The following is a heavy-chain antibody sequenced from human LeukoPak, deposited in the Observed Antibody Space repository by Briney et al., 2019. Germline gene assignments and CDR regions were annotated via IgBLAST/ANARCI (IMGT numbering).Heavy chain of an antibody. CDR1: GFTFSSYA. J-gene: IGHJ6*02. Sequence: PGGSLRLSCAASGFTFSSYAMSWVRQAPGKGLEWVSAISGSGGSTYYADSVKGRFTISRDNAENSLYLQMNSLRDEDTAVYYCARDFHYGMDVWGQGTTVTVSS. CDR3: ARDFHYGMDV. CDR2: ISGSGGST. V-gene: IGHV3-23*01.